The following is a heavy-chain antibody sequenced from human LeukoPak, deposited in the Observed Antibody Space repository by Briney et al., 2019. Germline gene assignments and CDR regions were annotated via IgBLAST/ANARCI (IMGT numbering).Heavy chain of an antibody. CDR3: ARGHSILDY. CDR1: RFIFRDYD. J-gene: IGHJ4*02. V-gene: IGHV3-23*01. CDR2: ITTSGGNT. Sequence: PGGSLRLSCAASRFIFRDYDMAWVRQAPGKRLEWVSYITTSGGNTYYADSVKGRFTISRDNSKNTLYLQLNPLRAEDTALYYCARGHSILDYWGKGTLVTVSS. D-gene: IGHD4-11*01.